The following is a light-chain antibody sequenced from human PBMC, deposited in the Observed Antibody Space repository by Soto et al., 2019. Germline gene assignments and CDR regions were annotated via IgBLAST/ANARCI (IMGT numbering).Light chain of an antibody. CDR2: GAF. Sequence: VIRQSPFSVALSPWEIVTLSCRASQSVSSNLAWYQQKPGQAPSLLIYGAFTRATGIPARFSGTGSGTELTLTISRLQSADSALHHCHPSNHWPPPLGHGTQVDIK. CDR1: QSVSSN. J-gene: IGKJ1*01. V-gene: IGKV3-15*01. CDR3: HPSNHWPPP.